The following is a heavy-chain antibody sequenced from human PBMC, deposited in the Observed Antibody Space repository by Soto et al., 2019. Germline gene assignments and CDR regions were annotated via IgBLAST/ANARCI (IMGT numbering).Heavy chain of an antibody. Sequence: QVQLVQSGAEVKKPGSSVKVSCKASGGTFSSYAISWVRQAPGQGLEWMGGIIPIFGTANYAQKFQGRVTITADESTSTTYMELSSLRSEDTAVYYCARQYSSSWYVRGNWFDPWGQGTLVTVSS. CDR3: ARQYSSSWYVRGNWFDP. V-gene: IGHV1-69*01. CDR2: IIPIFGTA. D-gene: IGHD6-13*01. CDR1: GGTFSSYA. J-gene: IGHJ5*02.